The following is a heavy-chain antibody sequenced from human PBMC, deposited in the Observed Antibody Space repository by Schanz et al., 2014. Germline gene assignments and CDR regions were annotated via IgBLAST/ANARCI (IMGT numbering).Heavy chain of an antibody. Sequence: EVQLVESGGGLVKPGGSLRLSCVASGFPFSTYSIHLVRQAPGKGLEWVSYIRSDNNYIYYADSVKGRFTISRDNAKNSLFLQMNSLTAEDTAVYYCVREDMVRGIRAFDIWGQGTMVTVSS. D-gene: IGHD3-10*01. CDR2: IRSDNNYI. V-gene: IGHV3-21*01. CDR3: VREDMVRGIRAFDI. J-gene: IGHJ3*02. CDR1: GFPFSTYS.